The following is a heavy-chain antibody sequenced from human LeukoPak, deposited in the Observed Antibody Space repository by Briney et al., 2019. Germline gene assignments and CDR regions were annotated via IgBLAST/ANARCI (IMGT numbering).Heavy chain of an antibody. CDR2: IYYSGST. CDR3: ARVGLGGFWSGYFDY. Sequence: SETLSLTCTVSGGSISSHYWSWIRQPPGKGLEWIGYIYYSGSTNYNPSLKSRVTISVDTSKNQFSLKLSSVTAADTAVYYCARVGLGGFWSGYFDYWGQGTLATVSS. V-gene: IGHV4-59*11. J-gene: IGHJ4*02. D-gene: IGHD3-3*01. CDR1: GGSISSHY.